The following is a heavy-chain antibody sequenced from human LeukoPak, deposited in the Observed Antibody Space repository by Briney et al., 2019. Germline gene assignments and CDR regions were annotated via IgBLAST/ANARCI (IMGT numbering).Heavy chain of an antibody. Sequence: GGSLRLSCAASGFTFSSYAMSWVRQAPGKGLEWVSAISGSGGSTYYADSVKGRFTISRDNAKNSLYLQMNSLRAEDTAVYYCARGLGYCSGGSCYVERGGFDPWGQGTLVTVSS. J-gene: IGHJ5*02. V-gene: IGHV3-23*01. D-gene: IGHD2-15*01. CDR2: ISGSGGST. CDR1: GFTFSSYA. CDR3: ARGLGYCSGGSCYVERGGFDP.